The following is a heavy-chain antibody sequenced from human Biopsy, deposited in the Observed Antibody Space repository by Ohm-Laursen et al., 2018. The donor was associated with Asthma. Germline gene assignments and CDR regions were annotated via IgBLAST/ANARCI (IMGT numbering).Heavy chain of an antibody. CDR1: GGSINSST. D-gene: IGHD6-19*01. CDR3: ARDSYSSGLYDDFES. CDR2: INGKSNSI. Sequence: GTLSLTCPVSGGSINSSTWWSWIRQAPGKGLEWISNINGKSNSIEYADSVKGRFSISRDNAKNSLYLQMNSLRAEDAAVYYCARDSYSSGLYDDFESWGQGTLVTASS. J-gene: IGHJ4*02. V-gene: IGHV3-11*01.